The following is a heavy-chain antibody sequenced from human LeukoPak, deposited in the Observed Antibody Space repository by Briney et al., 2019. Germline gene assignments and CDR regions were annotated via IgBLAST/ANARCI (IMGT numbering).Heavy chain of an antibody. Sequence: PSGGSLRLSCAASGFTFSSYAMHWVRQAPGKGLEWVAVISYDGSNKYYADSVKGRFTISRDNSKNTLYLQMNSLRAEDTAVYYCASIIWFGELFDYWGQGTLVTVSS. V-gene: IGHV3-30-3*01. CDR3: ASIIWFGELFDY. CDR1: GFTFSSYA. CDR2: ISYDGSNK. J-gene: IGHJ4*02. D-gene: IGHD3-10*01.